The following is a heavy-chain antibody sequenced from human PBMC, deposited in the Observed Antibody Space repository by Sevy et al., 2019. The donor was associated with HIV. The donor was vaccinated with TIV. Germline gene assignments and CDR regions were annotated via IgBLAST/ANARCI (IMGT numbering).Heavy chain of an antibody. J-gene: IGHJ4*02. Sequence: GESLKISCAASGFTFSKYSMSWVRQPPGKGLEWVSTLSFGCGEINYADSVKGRFTISRDNSESSVYLQMNNLRPEDTAVYYCAREGCTKPHDYWGQGTLVTVSS. V-gene: IGHV3-23*01. CDR2: LSFGCGEI. CDR3: AREGCTKPHDY. CDR1: GFTFSKYS. D-gene: IGHD2-8*01.